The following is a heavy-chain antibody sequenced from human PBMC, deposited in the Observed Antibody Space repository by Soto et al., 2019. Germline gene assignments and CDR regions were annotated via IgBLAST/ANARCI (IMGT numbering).Heavy chain of an antibody. V-gene: IGHV1-18*04. CDR3: AAHHGSGGRNPYGMDV. CDR2: ISAYNGNT. J-gene: IGHJ6*02. CDR1: GYTFTSYG. D-gene: IGHD3-10*01. Sequence: QVQLVQSGAEVKKPGASVKVSCKASGYTFTSYGISWVRQAPGQGLEWMGWISAYNGNTNYAQKLQGRVTMTTDTSTSTAYMELRSLISDDTAVYYCAAHHGSGGRNPYGMDVWGQGTTVTVSS.